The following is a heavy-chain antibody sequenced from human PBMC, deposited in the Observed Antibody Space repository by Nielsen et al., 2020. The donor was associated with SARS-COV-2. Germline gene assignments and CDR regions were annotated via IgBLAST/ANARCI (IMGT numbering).Heavy chain of an antibody. CDR1: GFKFSSYD. J-gene: IGHJ4*02. V-gene: IGHV3-13*04. CDR3: AKRPFDY. Sequence: GGSLRLSCAASGFKFSSYDMHWVRQATGKGLEWVSSIDSSGYTYYAGSVKGRFTISRDNSKNTLYLQMNSLRAEDTAVYYCAKRPFDYWGQGTLVTVSS. CDR2: IDSSGYT.